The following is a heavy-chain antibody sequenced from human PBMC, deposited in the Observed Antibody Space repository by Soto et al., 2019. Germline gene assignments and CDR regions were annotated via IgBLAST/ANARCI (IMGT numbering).Heavy chain of an antibody. V-gene: IGHV3-30*18. D-gene: IGHD3-22*01. CDR2: ISYHGTTK. CDR3: AKLAYDASGSTNHPFDY. CDR1: GFTFGSYV. Sequence: GGSRRLSCAASGFTFGSYVMHWVRQAPGKGLEWVAFISYHGTTKYYVDSVKGRFTISRDNSKNTLYLQMNSLRAEDTAVYYRAKLAYDASGSTNHPFDYWGQGTPVTSPQ. J-gene: IGHJ4*02.